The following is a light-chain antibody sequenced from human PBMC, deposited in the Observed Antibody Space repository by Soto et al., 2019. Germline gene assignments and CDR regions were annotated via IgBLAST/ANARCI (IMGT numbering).Light chain of an antibody. CDR1: ETVTSN. V-gene: IGKV3-15*01. CDR3: QQYNDWLT. Sequence: EVVLTQSPDILSLSPGERATLSCRASETVTSNYLAWYQQKPGQAPRLLIYGASTRATGIPARFSGSGSGTEFTLTISSLQSEDFAVYYCQQYNDWLTFGGGTKVDIK. J-gene: IGKJ4*01. CDR2: GAS.